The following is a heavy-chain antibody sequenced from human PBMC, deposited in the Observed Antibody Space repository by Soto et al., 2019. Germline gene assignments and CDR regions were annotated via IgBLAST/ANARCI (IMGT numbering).Heavy chain of an antibody. CDR3: AREWFGESTRGYFDY. CDR1: GFTVSSNY. D-gene: IGHD3-10*01. V-gene: IGHV3-66*01. Sequence: GGSLRLSCAASGFTVSSNYMSWVRQAPGKGLEWVSVIYSGGSTYYADSVKGRFTISRDNSKNTLYLQMNSLRAEDTAVYYCAREWFGESTRGYFDYWGQGTLVTVSS. J-gene: IGHJ4*02. CDR2: IYSGGST.